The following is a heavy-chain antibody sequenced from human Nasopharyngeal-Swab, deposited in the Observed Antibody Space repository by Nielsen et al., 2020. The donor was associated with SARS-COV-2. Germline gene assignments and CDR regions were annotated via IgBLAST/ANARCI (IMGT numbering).Heavy chain of an antibody. J-gene: IGHJ5*02. D-gene: IGHD2-2*02. CDR3: ARDSRRYCSSTSCYMGNWFDP. V-gene: IGHV3-30-3*01. CDR2: ISYDGSNA. Sequence: VRQAPGKGLEWVAVISYDGSNAYYADSVKGRFTISRDNSENTLYLQVSSLRTEDTAVYYCARDSRRYCSSTSCYMGNWFDPWGQGTLVTVSS.